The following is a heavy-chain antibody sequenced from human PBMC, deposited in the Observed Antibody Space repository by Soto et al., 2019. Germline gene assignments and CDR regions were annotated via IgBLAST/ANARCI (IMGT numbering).Heavy chain of an antibody. Sequence: SETLSLTCAVYGGSFSGYYWSWIRQPPGKGLEWIGEINHSGSTNYNPSLKSRVTISVDTSKNQFSLKLSSVTAADTAVYYCARVYYYYGMDVWGQGTTVTVSS. CDR3: ARVYYYYGMDV. V-gene: IGHV4-34*01. CDR1: GGSFSGYY. J-gene: IGHJ6*02. CDR2: INHSGST.